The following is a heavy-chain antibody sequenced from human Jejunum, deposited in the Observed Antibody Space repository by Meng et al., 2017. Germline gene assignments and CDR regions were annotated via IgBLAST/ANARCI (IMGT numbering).Heavy chain of an antibody. CDR2: IKPDGNTI. J-gene: IGHJ4*01. V-gene: IGHV3-74*01. Sequence: GESLKISCAASGFPFSTYSMHWVRQAPGKGLVWVSQIKPDGNTITYADSVRGRFTISRDNAKSTLYLEINSLRAEDAAVYYCARDNDWVVWDYWGRGTRVT. CDR3: ARDNDWVVWDY. D-gene: IGHD1-1*01. CDR1: GFPFSTYS.